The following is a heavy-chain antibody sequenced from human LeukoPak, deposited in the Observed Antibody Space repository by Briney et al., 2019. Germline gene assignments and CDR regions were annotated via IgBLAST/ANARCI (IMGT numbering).Heavy chain of an antibody. CDR3: AKDRGEQWLVTSFDY. CDR2: ISYDGSNK. D-gene: IGHD6-19*01. Sequence: PGGSLRLSCAASGFTFSSYGIHWVRQAPGKGLEWAAVISYDGSNKYYVDSVKGRFTISRDNSKNTLYLQMNSLRDEDTAVYYCAKDRGEQWLVTSFDYWGQGTLVTVSS. V-gene: IGHV3-30*18. CDR1: GFTFSSYG. J-gene: IGHJ4*02.